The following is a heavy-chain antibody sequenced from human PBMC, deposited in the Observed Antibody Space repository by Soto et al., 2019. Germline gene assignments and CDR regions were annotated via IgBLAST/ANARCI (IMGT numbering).Heavy chain of an antibody. CDR1: GGSISSGTYS. J-gene: IGHJ6*02. CDR2: IYQSGST. V-gene: IGHV4-30-2*01. CDR3: ARVFNSAGLFGESKPKSYYYGMDV. D-gene: IGHD3-10*02. Sequence: QLQLQESGSGLVKPSQTLSLTCTVSGGSISSGTYSWSWIRQPPGKGLEWIGCIYQSGSTYYNPSLKSRVTISVDMPKNQFSPRLSSVTAADTAVYFCARVFNSAGLFGESKPKSYYYGMDVWGQGTTVTVSS.